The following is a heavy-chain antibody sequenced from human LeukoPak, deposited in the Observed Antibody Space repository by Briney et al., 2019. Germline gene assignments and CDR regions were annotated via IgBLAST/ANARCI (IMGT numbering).Heavy chain of an antibody. CDR2: ISAYNGNT. CDR3: AREGSDADVQNFDY. V-gene: IGHV1-18*01. D-gene: IGHD1-1*01. J-gene: IGHJ4*02. CDR1: GYTFTSYG. Sequence: ASVKVSCKASGYTFTSYGISWVRQAPGQGLEWMGWISAYNGNTNYAQKFQGRVTITADESTSTAYMELSSLRSEDTAVYYCAREGSDADVQNFDYWGQGTLVTVSS.